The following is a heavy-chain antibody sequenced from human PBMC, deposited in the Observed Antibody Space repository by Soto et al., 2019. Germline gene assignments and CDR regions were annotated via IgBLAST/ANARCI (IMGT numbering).Heavy chain of an antibody. D-gene: IGHD3-22*01. Sequence: ASVKVSCKASGYTFTSYGISWVRQAPGQGLEWMGCISAYNGNTNYSQKLQCIVTMTTDTSTSTAYMELRSLRSDDTAVYYCAREIKNYCDSSGYYLLGYYGMDVWGQ. CDR2: ISAYNGNT. V-gene: IGHV1-18*01. CDR3: AREIKNYCDSSGYYLLGYYGMDV. J-gene: IGHJ6*02. CDR1: GYTFTSYG.